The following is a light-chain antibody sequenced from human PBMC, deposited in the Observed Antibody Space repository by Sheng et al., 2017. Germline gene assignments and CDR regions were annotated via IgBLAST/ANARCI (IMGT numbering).Light chain of an antibody. CDR2: KDN. CDR3: QSADTSGTPWV. CDR1: VLPKQY. Sequence: SFELTQPPSVSVSPGQTARITCSGDVLPKQYAYWYQQRPGQAPVMLIYKDNERSSGIPERFSGSSSGTTVTLIISGVQAEDEADYYCQSADTSGTPWVFGGGTKLDRP. J-gene: IGLJ3*02. V-gene: IGLV3-25*03.